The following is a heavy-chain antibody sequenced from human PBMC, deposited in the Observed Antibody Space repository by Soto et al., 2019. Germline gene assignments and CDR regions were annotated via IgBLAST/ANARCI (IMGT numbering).Heavy chain of an antibody. CDR3: AKTRYYYDSRGYYRVYFDY. V-gene: IGHV3-23*01. D-gene: IGHD3-22*01. Sequence: GGSLRLSYAASGFTFSSYAMSWVRQAPGKGLEWVSVISPSGGNTLFADSVKGRFAISRDNSENTLYLQMSSLRAEDTALYYCAKTRYYYDSRGYYRVYFDYWGQGTLVTVSS. CDR2: ISPSGGNT. CDR1: GFTFSSYA. J-gene: IGHJ4*02.